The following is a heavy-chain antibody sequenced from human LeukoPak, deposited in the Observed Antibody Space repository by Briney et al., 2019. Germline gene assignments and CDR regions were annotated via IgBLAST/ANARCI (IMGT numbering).Heavy chain of an antibody. D-gene: IGHD3-10*01. CDR2: TSTSGST. V-gene: IGHV4-4*07. CDR1: GGSITNHY. Sequence: SETLSLTCSVSGGSITNHYWNWIRQTAGKGLEWIGHTSTSGSTTYNPSLKSRVTISVDTSKNQVSLKMISVTAADTAVYYFAKEWSGTGSYFGFYYYYMDVWGKGTTVTISS. CDR3: AKEWSGTGSYFGFYYYYMDV. J-gene: IGHJ6*03.